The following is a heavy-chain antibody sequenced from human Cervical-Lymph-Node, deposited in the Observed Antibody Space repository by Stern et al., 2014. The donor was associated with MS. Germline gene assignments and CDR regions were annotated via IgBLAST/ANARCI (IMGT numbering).Heavy chain of an antibody. CDR2: ITPMFGTS. V-gene: IGHV1-69*01. CDR3: ARDQAGIAAH. CDR1: GETFSSLS. Sequence: EQLVQSGAELKKPGSSVTVSCKASGETFSSLSVSWVRRAPGHVLQWLGGITPMFGTSNYVQKFQDRLTIFADESTQTIYMTLSGLISEDTAIYYCARDQAGIAAHWGQGTLVTVSS. J-gene: IGHJ4*02. D-gene: IGHD6-13*01.